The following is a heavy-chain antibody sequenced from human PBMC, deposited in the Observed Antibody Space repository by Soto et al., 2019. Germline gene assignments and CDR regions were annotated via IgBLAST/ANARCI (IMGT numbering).Heavy chain of an antibody. D-gene: IGHD6-19*01. Sequence: GGSLRLSCAAAGFNVSDNYMGWVRQAPGKGLEWVSSLFTGGSTDYADSVKGRFTICRDDSKNTGYLQTNSLRAEDTAVYFCVRERRGLGIGFDHWGQGTLVTVPS. CDR1: GFNVSDNY. CDR3: VRERRGLGIGFDH. V-gene: IGHV3-53*01. J-gene: IGHJ4*02. CDR2: LFTGGST.